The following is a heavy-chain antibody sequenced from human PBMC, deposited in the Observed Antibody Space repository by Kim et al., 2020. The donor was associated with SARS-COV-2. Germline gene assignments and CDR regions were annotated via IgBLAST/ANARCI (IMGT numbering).Heavy chain of an antibody. J-gene: IGHJ4*02. CDR3: ADCLLSRWFVDY. D-gene: IGHD3-9*01. Sequence: DADSVKGGFTISSDNSKKTLYLQMNSVRAEDTAVYDCADCLLSRWFVDYWGQGTLVTVSS. V-gene: IGHV3-23*01.